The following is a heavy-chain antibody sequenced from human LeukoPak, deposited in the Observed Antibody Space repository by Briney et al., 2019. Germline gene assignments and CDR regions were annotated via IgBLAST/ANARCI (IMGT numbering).Heavy chain of an antibody. Sequence: SETLSLTCGVYGGSFSGYYWSWIRQPPGKGLEWIGEINQSGSTNYNPSLKSRVTISVDSSKNQFSLKLTSVTAADTAVYYCATTMGDCGQGTLVTVSS. D-gene: IGHD3-16*01. CDR2: INQSGST. CDR1: GGSFSGYY. J-gene: IGHJ4*02. CDR3: ATTMGD. V-gene: IGHV4-34*01.